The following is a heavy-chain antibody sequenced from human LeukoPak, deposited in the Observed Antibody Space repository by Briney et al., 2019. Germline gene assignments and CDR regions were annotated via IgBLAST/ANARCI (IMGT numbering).Heavy chain of an antibody. Sequence: SETLSLTCTVSGGSISSYYWSWIRQPAGKGLEWIGRIYTSGSTNYNPSLKSRVTMSVDTSKNQFSLKLSSVTAADTAVYYCARDTGTIVVVPAATINNWFDPWGQGTLVTVSS. D-gene: IGHD2-2*01. J-gene: IGHJ5*02. CDR1: GGSISSYY. V-gene: IGHV4-4*07. CDR3: ARDTGTIVVVPAATINNWFDP. CDR2: IYTSGST.